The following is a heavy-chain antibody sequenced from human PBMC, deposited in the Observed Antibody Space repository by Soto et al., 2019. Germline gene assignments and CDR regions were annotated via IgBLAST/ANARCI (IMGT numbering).Heavy chain of an antibody. V-gene: IGHV4-38-2*02. Sequence: PSETLSLTCAVSGYSISSGYYWGWIRQPPGKGLEWIGSIYHSGSTYYNPSLKSRVTISVDTSKNQFSLKLSSVTAADTAVYYCARDLYYYDSSGYSNFDYWGQGTLVTVSS. CDR1: GYSISSGYY. CDR2: IYHSGST. CDR3: ARDLYYYDSSGYSNFDY. D-gene: IGHD3-22*01. J-gene: IGHJ4*02.